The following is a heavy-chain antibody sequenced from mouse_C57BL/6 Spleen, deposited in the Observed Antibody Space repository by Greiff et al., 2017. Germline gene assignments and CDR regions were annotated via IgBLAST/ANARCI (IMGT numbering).Heavy chain of an antibody. CDR1: GYSITSGYY. V-gene: IGHV3-6*01. J-gene: IGHJ4*01. D-gene: IGHD2-4*01. CDR2: ISYDGSN. CDR3: ARDDYSYYYAMDY. Sequence: EVQRVESGPGLVKPSQSLSLTCSVTGYSITSGYYWNWIRQFPGNKLEWMGYISYDGSNKYNPSLKNRISITRDTSKNQFFLKLNSVTTEDTATYYCARDDYSYYYAMDYWGQGTSVTVSS.